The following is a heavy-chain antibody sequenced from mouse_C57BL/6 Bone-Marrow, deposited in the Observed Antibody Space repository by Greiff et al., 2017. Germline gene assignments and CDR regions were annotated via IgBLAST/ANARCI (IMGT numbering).Heavy chain of an antibody. CDR3: TFYSNWDY. D-gene: IGHD2-5*01. CDR1: GFNIKDDY. CDR2: IDPENGDT. V-gene: IGHV14-4*01. J-gene: IGHJ2*01. Sequence: VQLQQSGAELVRPGASVKLSCTASGFNIKDDYMHWVKQRPEQGLEWIGWIDPENGDTEYASKFQGKATITADTASNTAYLQLSSLTSEDTAVYYCTFYSNWDYWGQGTTLTVSS.